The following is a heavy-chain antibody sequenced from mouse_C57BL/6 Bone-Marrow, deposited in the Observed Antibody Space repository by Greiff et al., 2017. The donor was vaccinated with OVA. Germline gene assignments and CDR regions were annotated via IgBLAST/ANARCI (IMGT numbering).Heavy chain of an antibody. CDR1: GYTFTSYW. J-gene: IGHJ2*01. Sequence: QVHVKQPGAELVMPGASVKLSCKASGYTFTSYWMHWVKQRPGQGLEWIGEIDPSDSYTNYNQKFKGKSTLTVDKSSSTAYMQLSSLTSEDSAVYYCARGDYGNAGDYWGQGTTLTVSS. V-gene: IGHV1-69*01. D-gene: IGHD2-1*01. CDR3: ARGDYGNAGDY. CDR2: IDPSDSYT.